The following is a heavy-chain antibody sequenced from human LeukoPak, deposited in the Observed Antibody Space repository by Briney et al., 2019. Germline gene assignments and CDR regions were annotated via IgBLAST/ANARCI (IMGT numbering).Heavy chain of an antibody. CDR3: AKVFRSGDLFVSDY. CDR2: ISGGGGST. V-gene: IGHV3-23*01. J-gene: IGHJ4*02. Sequence: GGSLRLSCVASGVTFSSYVMSWVRQAPGKGLEWVSGISGGGGSTYYADSVKGRFTISRDNSKSTLYLQMNSLRAEDTAVYYCAKVFRSGDLFVSDYWGQGTLVTVSS. D-gene: IGHD4-17*01. CDR1: GVTFSSYV.